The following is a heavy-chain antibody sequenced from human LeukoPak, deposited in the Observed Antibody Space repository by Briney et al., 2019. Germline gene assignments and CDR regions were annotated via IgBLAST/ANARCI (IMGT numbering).Heavy chain of an antibody. Sequence: SETLSLTCTVSGGSISSSSYYWGWIRQPPGKGLEWIGSIYYSGSTYYNPSLKSRVTISVDTSKNRFSLKLSSVTAADTAVYYCRSGSYYRYALRDYWGQGTLVTVSS. D-gene: IGHD1-26*01. CDR2: IYYSGST. J-gene: IGHJ4*02. CDR3: RSGSYYRYALRDY. V-gene: IGHV4-39*01. CDR1: GGSISSSSYY.